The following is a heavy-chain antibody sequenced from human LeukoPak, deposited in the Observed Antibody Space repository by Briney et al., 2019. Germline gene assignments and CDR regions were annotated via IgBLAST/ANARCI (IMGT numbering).Heavy chain of an antibody. CDR2: IKQDGSEK. D-gene: IGHD4-23*01. CDR1: GFTFSSYW. J-gene: IGHJ4*02. Sequence: PGGSLRLSCAASGFTFSSYWMSWVRQAPGKGLEWVANIKQDGSEKYYVDSVKGRFTISRDNSKNTLYLQMNSLRAEDTAVYYCARSRIHYGGNSNDFDYWGQGTLVTVSS. CDR3: ARSRIHYGGNSNDFDY. V-gene: IGHV3-7*01.